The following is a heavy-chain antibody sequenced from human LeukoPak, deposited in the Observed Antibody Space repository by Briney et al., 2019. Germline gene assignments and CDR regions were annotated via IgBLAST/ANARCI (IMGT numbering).Heavy chain of an antibody. Sequence: PSETLSLTCAVSGGSFSGYYWSWIRQPPGKGLEWIGEINHSGSTNYNPSLKSRVTISVDTSKNQFSLKLSSVTAADTAVYYCARGRQQLVYPQQLVRGYYYYYMDVWGKGTTVTVSS. CDR1: GGSFSGYY. J-gene: IGHJ6*03. D-gene: IGHD6-13*01. CDR2: INHSGST. CDR3: ARGRQQLVYPQQLVRGYYYYYMDV. V-gene: IGHV4-34*01.